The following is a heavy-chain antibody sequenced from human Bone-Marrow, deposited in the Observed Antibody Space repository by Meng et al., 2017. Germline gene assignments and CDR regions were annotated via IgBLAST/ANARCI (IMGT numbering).Heavy chain of an antibody. Sequence: SETLSLTCTVSGGSVSSGSYYWSWIRPPPGQGLEWIGYIYYSGSTNYSPSLKSRVTISVDTSKYQFSLKLSSVTAADTAVYYCARGYATGGTLAPNWFDPWGQGTLVTVSS. D-gene: IGHD2-8*02. CDR2: IYYSGST. J-gene: IGHJ5*02. V-gene: IGHV4-61*01. CDR3: ARGYATGGTLAPNWFDP. CDR1: GGSVSSGSYY.